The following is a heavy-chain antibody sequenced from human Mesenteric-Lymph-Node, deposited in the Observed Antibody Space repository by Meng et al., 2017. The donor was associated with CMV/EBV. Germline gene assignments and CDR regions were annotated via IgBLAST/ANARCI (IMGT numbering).Heavy chain of an antibody. D-gene: IGHD3-10*01. Sequence: GGSVSSGSSYWSWIRQPPGKGLEWIGYIYYSGSTNYNPTLQSRASIAVDTSKNQFSLKLSSVTAADTAVYYCARVGQFYGSGAMNYWGQGTLVTVSS. CDR3: ARVGQFYGSGAMNY. CDR1: GGSVSSGSSY. V-gene: IGHV4-61*01. CDR2: IYYSGST. J-gene: IGHJ4*02.